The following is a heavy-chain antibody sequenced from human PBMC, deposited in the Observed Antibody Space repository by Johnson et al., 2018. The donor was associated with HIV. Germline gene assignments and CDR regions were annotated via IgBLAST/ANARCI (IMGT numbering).Heavy chain of an antibody. D-gene: IGHD3-16*01. CDR3: ARDPLENDYIWGQGAFDI. Sequence: VHLVESGGGLVQPGGSLRLSCAASGFTFSTYAMHWVRQAPGKGLEYVSGISGNGGTTYYANSVKGRFTISRDNSKKKLYLQMGSLRAEDMAVYYCARDPLENDYIWGQGAFDIWGQGTMVTVSS. CDR1: GFTFSTYA. CDR2: ISGNGGTT. J-gene: IGHJ3*02. V-gene: IGHV3-64*01.